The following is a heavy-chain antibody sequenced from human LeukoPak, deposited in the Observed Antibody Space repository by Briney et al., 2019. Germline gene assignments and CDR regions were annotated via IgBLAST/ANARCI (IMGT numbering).Heavy chain of an antibody. CDR3: ATELYMELRRGWFDP. J-gene: IGHJ5*02. Sequence: ASVKVSCKVSGYTHTELSMHWVRQAPGKGLEWMGGFDPEDGETIYAQKFQGRVTMTEDTSTDTAYMELSSLRSEDTAVYYCATELYMELRRGWFDPWGQGTLVTVSS. V-gene: IGHV1-24*01. CDR2: FDPEDGET. CDR1: GYTHTELS. D-gene: IGHD1-7*01.